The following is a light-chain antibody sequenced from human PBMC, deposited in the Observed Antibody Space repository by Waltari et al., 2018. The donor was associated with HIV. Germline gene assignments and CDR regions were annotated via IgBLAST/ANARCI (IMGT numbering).Light chain of an antibody. CDR2: GAS. Sequence: EIVLTQSTGTLSLSPGERATLSCRASQSGSSSYLAWYQQKPGQAPRLLIYGASSRATGIPDRFSGSGSGTDFTLIISRLEPEDFAVYYCQQYGSSPRTFGQGTKVEIK. CDR3: QQYGSSPRT. V-gene: IGKV3-20*01. CDR1: QSGSSSY. J-gene: IGKJ1*01.